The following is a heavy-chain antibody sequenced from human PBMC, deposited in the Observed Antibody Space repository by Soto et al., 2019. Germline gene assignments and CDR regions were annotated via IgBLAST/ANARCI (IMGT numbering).Heavy chain of an antibody. CDR2: IYYSGST. D-gene: IGHD3-22*01. CDR3: ARDHRAMIVEGMGNWFDP. CDR1: GGSISSSSYY. Sequence: SETLSLTCTVSGGSISSSSYYWGWIRQPPGKGLEWIGSIYYSGSTYYNPSLKSRVTISVDTSKNQFSLKLSSVTAADTAVYYCARDHRAMIVEGMGNWFDPWGQGTLVTVSS. V-gene: IGHV4-39*07. J-gene: IGHJ5*02.